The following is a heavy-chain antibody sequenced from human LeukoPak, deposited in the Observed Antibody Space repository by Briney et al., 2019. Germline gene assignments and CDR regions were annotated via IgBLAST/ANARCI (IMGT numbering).Heavy chain of an antibody. CDR2: IYNSGTT. CDR1: GGSISSYY. V-gene: IGHV4-59*01. D-gene: IGHD6-13*01. Sequence: SETLSLTCTVSGGSISSYYWSWVRQSPGKGLEWIGYIYNSGTTDYNPSLKSRVTISVDTSRNQFSLKLSSVTAADTAVYYCAREGIAAADAFDIWGQGTMVTVSS. J-gene: IGHJ3*02. CDR3: AREGIAAADAFDI.